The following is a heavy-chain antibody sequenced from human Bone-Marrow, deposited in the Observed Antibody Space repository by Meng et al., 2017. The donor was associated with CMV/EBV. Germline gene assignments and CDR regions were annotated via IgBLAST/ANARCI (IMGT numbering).Heavy chain of an antibody. CDR1: GFTFSSYG. V-gene: IGHV3-30*02. Sequence: GESLKISCAASGFTFSSYGMHWVRQAPGKGLEWVAFIRYDGSNKYYADSVKGRFTISRDNSKNTLYLQMNSLRAEDTAVYYCAKDLAPASYRGYYYYGMEVWGQGTTVTVSS. D-gene: IGHD2-2*01. CDR3: AKDLAPASYRGYYYYGMEV. J-gene: IGHJ6*02. CDR2: IRYDGSNK.